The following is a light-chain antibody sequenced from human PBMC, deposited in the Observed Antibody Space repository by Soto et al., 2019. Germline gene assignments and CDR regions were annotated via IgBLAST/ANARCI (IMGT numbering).Light chain of an antibody. CDR1: SGHSSYA. Sequence: QSVLTQSPSASASLGASVKLTCTLNSGHSSYAIAWHQQQPEKGPRYLMRVNNDGSHNKGDGIPDRFSGSSSGAERYLTISSLQSEDEADYYCQTWGTGIRVFGGGTKVTVL. J-gene: IGLJ2*01. CDR3: QTWGTGIRV. CDR2: VNNDGSH. V-gene: IGLV4-69*01.